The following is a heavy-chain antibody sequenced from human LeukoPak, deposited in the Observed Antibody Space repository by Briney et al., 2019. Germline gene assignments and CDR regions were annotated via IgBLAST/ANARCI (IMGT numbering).Heavy chain of an antibody. CDR3: ARVAVGVTKSFDY. Sequence: SETRSLTCAVSSYSISSFYYGGWIRQPPGKGLEWIGSISQSGVTYYNPSLKSRVTVSVDTSKNQFSLKLSSLTAADTAVYYCARVAVGVTKSFDYWGQGTLVTVSS. J-gene: IGHJ4*02. D-gene: IGHD1-26*01. CDR2: ISQSGVT. V-gene: IGHV4-38-2*01. CDR1: SYSISSFYY.